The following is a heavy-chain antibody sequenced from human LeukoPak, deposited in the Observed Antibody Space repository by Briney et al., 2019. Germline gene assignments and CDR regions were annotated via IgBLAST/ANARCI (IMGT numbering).Heavy chain of an antibody. CDR2: MNPNSGNT. CDR3: ARGVRGIARNYYYYYMDV. V-gene: IGHV1-8*01. CDR1: GYTFTSYD. Sequence: ASVKVSCKASGYTFTSYDINWVRQATGQGLEWMGWMNPNSGNTGYAQKFQGRVTMTRNTSISTAYTELSSLRSEDTAVYYCARGVRGIARNYYYYYMDVWGKGTTVTISS. J-gene: IGHJ6*03. D-gene: IGHD3-10*01.